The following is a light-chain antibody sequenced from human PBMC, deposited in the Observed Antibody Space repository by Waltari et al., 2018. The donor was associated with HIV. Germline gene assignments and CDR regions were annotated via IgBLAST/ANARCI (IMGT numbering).Light chain of an antibody. CDR2: AAS. V-gene: IGKV1-39*01. CDR3: QQCFTSSFT. CDR1: QSISNY. J-gene: IGKJ3*01. Sequence: IQMTQSPSSLSASIGDRLTITCRASQSISNYLNWYQKKPGRAPKLLIYAASRLPSGVPSRFSGSGSGTDFTLTISSLQPEDSATYFCQQCFTSSFTFGPGTKVDIK.